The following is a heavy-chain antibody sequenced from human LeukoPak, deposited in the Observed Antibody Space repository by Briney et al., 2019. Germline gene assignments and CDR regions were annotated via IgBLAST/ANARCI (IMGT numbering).Heavy chain of an antibody. J-gene: IGHJ6*04. CDR2: ISYDGSYK. V-gene: IGHV3-30*18. D-gene: IGHD6-19*01. CDR1: GFTFSSHG. CDR3: AKDTYSSGWYLGYYYGMDV. Sequence: GRSLRLSCAASGFTFSSHGMHWVRQAPGKGLEWVAVISYDGSYKYYGDSVKGRFTISRDNSKSTLYLQMNSLRAEDTAVYYCAKDTYSSGWYLGYYYGMDVSGKGTTVTVSS.